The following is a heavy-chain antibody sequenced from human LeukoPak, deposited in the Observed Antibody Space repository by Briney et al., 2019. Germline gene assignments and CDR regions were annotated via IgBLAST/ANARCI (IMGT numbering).Heavy chain of an antibody. J-gene: IGHJ5*02. CDR1: GGSFSGYY. Sequence: SETLSLTCAVYGGSFSGYYWSWIRQPPGKGLEWIGEINHSGSTNYNPSLKSRVTISVDTSKNQFSLKLSSVTAADTAVYYCARDRRIANWFDPWGQGTLVTVSS. D-gene: IGHD6-13*01. V-gene: IGHV4-34*01. CDR2: INHSGST. CDR3: ARDRRIANWFDP.